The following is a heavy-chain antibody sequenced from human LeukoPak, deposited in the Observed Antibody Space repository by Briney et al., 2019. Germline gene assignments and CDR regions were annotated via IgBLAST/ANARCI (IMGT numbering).Heavy chain of an antibody. V-gene: IGHV4-39*07. CDR2: IYYSGNT. J-gene: IGHJ4*02. CDR3: ARDRYDILTGYHNYFDY. CDR1: GVSISSSNSY. D-gene: IGHD3-9*01. Sequence: SETLSLTCTVSGVSISSSNSYWGWIRQPPGKGLEWIGSIYYSGNTYYNASLKSQVSISIDTSKNQFSLRLTSVTAADTAVYYCARDRYDILTGYHNYFDYWGQGTLVTVSS.